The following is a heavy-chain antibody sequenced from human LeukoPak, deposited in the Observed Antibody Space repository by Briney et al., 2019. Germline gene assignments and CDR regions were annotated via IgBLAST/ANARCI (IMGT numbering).Heavy chain of an antibody. CDR1: GFTFSSYS. CDR3: ARASSSRTEYYFDY. Sequence: GGSLRPSCAASGFTFSSYSMNWVRQAPGKGLEWVSSISSSSSYIYYADSVKGRFTISRDNAKNSLYLQMNSLRAEDTAVYYCARASSSRTEYYFDYWGQGTLVTVSS. CDR2: ISSSSSYI. J-gene: IGHJ4*02. V-gene: IGHV3-21*01. D-gene: IGHD6-6*01.